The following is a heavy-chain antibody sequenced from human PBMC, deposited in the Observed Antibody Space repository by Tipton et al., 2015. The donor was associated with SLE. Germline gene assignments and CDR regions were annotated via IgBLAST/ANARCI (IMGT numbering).Heavy chain of an antibody. J-gene: IGHJ5*02. CDR1: GGSISSSSYY. V-gene: IGHV4-39*01. CDR3: AEYSGCDLANWFDP. CDR2: IYYSGST. Sequence: TLSLTCTVSGGSISSSSYYWGWIRQPPGKGLEWIGSIYYSGSTYYNPSLKSRLTISGDTSKNQFSLKLSSVTAADTAVYYCAEYSGCDLANWFDPWGQGTLVTVSS. D-gene: IGHD5-12*01.